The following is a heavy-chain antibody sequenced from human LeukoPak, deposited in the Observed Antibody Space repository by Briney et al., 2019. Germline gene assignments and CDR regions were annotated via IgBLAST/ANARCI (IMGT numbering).Heavy chain of an antibody. CDR2: IKQDGSEK. V-gene: IGHV3-7*01. CDR3: AKHYDFWSGCGSNWFDP. D-gene: IGHD3-3*01. CDR1: GFTFSSYW. Sequence: GGSLRLSCAASGFTFSSYWMSWVRQAPGKGLEWVANIKQDGSEKYYVDSVKGRFTISRDNAKNSLDLQMNSLRVEDTAVYYCAKHYDFWSGCGSNWFDPWGQGTLVTVSS. J-gene: IGHJ5*02.